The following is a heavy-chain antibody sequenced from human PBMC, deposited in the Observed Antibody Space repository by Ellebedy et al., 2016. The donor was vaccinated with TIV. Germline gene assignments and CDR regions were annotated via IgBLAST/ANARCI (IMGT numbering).Heavy chain of an antibody. Sequence: GESLKISCAVSGFTFSNYWMSWARQAPGKGLAWVATIKQDGSEIHYVDSVKGRFTISRDNAKNSLYLQMNSLRVEDTALYYCARDAYPYAMDVWGQGTTVTVSS. D-gene: IGHD2-2*02. CDR2: IKQDGSEI. J-gene: IGHJ6*02. CDR3: ARDAYPYAMDV. CDR1: GFTFSNYW. V-gene: IGHV3-7*03.